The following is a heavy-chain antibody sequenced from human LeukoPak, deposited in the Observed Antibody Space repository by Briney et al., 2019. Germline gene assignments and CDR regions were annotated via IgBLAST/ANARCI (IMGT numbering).Heavy chain of an antibody. CDR1: GFTFSSYA. J-gene: IGHJ4*01. V-gene: IGHV3-23*01. Sequence: GGSLRLSCAASGFTFSSYAMSWVRQAPGKGLEWVSTISGSGDYTNYADSVKGRFTISRDNSRNTVYLQMNSLRDEDTAVYYCAKLPGYCSSTSCRLHQYYFDYWGHGTLVTVSS. D-gene: IGHD2-2*01. CDR2: ISGSGDYT. CDR3: AKLPGYCSSTSCRLHQYYFDY.